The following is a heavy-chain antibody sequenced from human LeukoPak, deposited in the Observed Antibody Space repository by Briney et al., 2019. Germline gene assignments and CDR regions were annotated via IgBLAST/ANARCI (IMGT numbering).Heavy chain of an antibody. D-gene: IGHD3-22*01. CDR2: ISAYNGNT. Sequence: ASVKVSCKASGYTFTGYYMHWVRQAPGQGLEWMGWISAYNGNTNYAQKLQGRVTMTTDTSTSTAYMELRSLRSDDTAVYYCAREAWSHYYDSSGYPFDYWGQGTLVTVSS. CDR1: GYTFTGYY. CDR3: AREAWSHYYDSSGYPFDY. J-gene: IGHJ4*02. V-gene: IGHV1-18*04.